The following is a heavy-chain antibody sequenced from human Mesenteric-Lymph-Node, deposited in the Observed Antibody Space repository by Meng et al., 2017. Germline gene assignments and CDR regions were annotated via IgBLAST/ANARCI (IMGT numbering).Heavy chain of an antibody. Sequence: QVQLVQSGAKVQKPGASVKVSCKASGYTFTVYYMHWVRQAPGQGLEWMGRINPHTGGINYAQEFQGRVAMTRDTSISTAYMELSRLRTDDTAVYYCAKIGSNHQFDLWGQGTLVTVSS. V-gene: IGHV1-2*06. D-gene: IGHD4-11*01. CDR3: AKIGSNHQFDL. CDR1: GYTFTVYY. J-gene: IGHJ4*02. CDR2: INPHTGGI.